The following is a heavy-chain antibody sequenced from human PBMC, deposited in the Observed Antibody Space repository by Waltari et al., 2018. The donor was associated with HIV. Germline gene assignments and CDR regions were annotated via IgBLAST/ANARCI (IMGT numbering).Heavy chain of an antibody. D-gene: IGHD1-26*01. CDR3: ARDGVGDAAFDY. Sequence: LQSGPEVRKPGASVKVSCRASGYNFTGYYMHWVRQAPGQGLEWMGWINPNSGNTHLAQKFKGKVTMTRVTSIRTAYLEMRRLKSDDTAIYYCARDGVGDAAFDYWGQGTLVTVS. CDR2: INPNSGNT. CDR1: GYNFTGYY. J-gene: IGHJ4*02. V-gene: IGHV1-2*02.